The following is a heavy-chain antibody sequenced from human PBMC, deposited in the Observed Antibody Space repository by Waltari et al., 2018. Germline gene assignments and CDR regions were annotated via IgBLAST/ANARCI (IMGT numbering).Heavy chain of an antibody. CDR2: IKTDGSGT. Sequence: EVQVVESGGGLVQPGGSLRLSWAASGFTLSPSWMTWVRQDPGKGLEWVANIKTDGSGTYYVDSVKGRFTISRDNTKNSLYLQMSSLRAEDTAVYYCAIGGVETSWYWRYWGQGTLVTVSS. J-gene: IGHJ4*02. CDR3: AIGGVETSWYWRY. V-gene: IGHV3-7*01. D-gene: IGHD6-13*01. CDR1: GFTLSPSW.